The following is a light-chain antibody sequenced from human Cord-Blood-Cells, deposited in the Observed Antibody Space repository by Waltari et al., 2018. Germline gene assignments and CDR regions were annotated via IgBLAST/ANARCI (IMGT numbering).Light chain of an antibody. Sequence: DIQMTQSPSSLSASVVYRFPITCRASQSISSYLNWYQQKPGKAPKLLIYAASSLQSGVPSRFSGSGSGTDFTLTISSLQPEDFATYYCQQSYSTPWTFGQGTKVEIK. CDR2: AAS. V-gene: IGKV1-39*01. CDR1: QSISSY. CDR3: QQSYSTPWT. J-gene: IGKJ1*01.